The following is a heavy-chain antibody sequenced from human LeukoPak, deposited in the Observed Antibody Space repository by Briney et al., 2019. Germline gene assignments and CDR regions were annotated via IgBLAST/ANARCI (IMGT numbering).Heavy chain of an antibody. CDR1: GYTFTSYY. Sequence: GASVKVSCKASGYTFTSYYMHWVRQAPGQGLEWMGIINPSGGSTSYAQKFQGRVTMTRDTSTSTVYMELSSLRSEDTAVYYCARSEYYGSGSYQYYYYGMDVWGQGTTVTVPS. V-gene: IGHV1-46*01. J-gene: IGHJ6*02. D-gene: IGHD3-10*01. CDR3: ARSEYYGSGSYQYYYYGMDV. CDR2: INPSGGST.